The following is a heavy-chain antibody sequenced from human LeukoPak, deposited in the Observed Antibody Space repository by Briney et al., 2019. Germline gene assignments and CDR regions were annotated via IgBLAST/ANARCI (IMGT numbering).Heavy chain of an antibody. J-gene: IGHJ6*02. D-gene: IGHD6-19*01. Sequence: SVKVSCKASGGTFSSYAIIWVRQAPGQGLEWMGRIIPILGIANYAQKFQGRVTITADKSTSTAYMELSSLRSEDTAVYYCASIAVAGYYYYYGMDVWGQGTTVTVSS. CDR1: GGTFSSYA. CDR3: ASIAVAGYYYYYGMDV. CDR2: IIPILGIA. V-gene: IGHV1-69*04.